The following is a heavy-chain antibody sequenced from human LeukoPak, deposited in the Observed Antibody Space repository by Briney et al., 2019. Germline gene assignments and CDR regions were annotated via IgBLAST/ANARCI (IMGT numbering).Heavy chain of an antibody. CDR3: VSFYETY. D-gene: IGHD2/OR15-2a*01. CDR1: GFTFSNYW. J-gene: IGHJ4*02. V-gene: IGHV3-74*01. Sequence: GGSLRLSCAASGFTFSNYWMSWVRQAPGKGLVWVSHINSDGSWTSYADSVKGRFTISKDNAKNTVYLQMNSLRAEDTAVYYCVSFYETYWGRGTLVTVSS. CDR2: INSDGSWT.